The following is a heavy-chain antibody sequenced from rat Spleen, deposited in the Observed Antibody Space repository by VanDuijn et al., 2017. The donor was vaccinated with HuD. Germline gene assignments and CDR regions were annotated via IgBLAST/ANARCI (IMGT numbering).Heavy chain of an antibody. CDR2: ISNTGGST. D-gene: IGHD1-4*01. CDR3: ATAGSRVSRFAY. V-gene: IGHV5-31*01. Sequence: EVQLVESGGGLVQPGRSLKLSCVASGFTFNNYWMTWIRQAPGKGLEWVASISNTGGSTYYQDSVKGRFTISRDNAKSTLYLQMDSLRSEDTATYYCATAGSRVSRFAYWGQGTLVTVSS. J-gene: IGHJ3*01. CDR1: GFTFNNYW.